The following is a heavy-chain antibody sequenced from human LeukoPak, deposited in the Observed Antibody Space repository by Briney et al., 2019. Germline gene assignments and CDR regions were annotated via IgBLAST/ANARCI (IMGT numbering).Heavy chain of an antibody. J-gene: IGHJ6*02. D-gene: IGHD6-13*01. CDR2: IKQDGSEK. V-gene: IGHV3-7*03. Sequence: PGGSLRLSCAASGFTFSSYWMSWVRQAPGKGLEWVANIKQDGSEKYYVDSVKGRFTFSRDNAKNSLYLQMNSLRAEDTAVYYCARCDGYSSSWYGEDYCYYGMDVWGQGTTVTVSS. CDR1: GFTFSSYW. CDR3: ARCDGYSSSWYGEDYCYYGMDV.